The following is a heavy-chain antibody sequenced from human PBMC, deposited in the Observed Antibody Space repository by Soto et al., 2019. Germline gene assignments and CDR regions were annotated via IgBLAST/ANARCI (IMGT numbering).Heavy chain of an antibody. Sequence: PSEALSLTCTVPVGSMISVDYYGGCILQPPGKGLDWIGYIYYSAIAYYNPSLKGRVTISVDTSKNQFSLKLSSVTAADTAVYYCARSPRQSGPSDWFDPWGQGTLVTVSS. J-gene: IGHJ5*02. CDR2: IYYSAIA. D-gene: IGHD2-15*01. CDR1: VGSMISVDYY. CDR3: ARSPRQSGPSDWFDP. V-gene: IGHV4-30-4*01.